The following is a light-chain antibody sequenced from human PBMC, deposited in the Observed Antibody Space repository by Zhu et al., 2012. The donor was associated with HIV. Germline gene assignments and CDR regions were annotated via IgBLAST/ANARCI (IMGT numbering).Light chain of an antibody. CDR1: QSVGSN. CDR3: QLRDDWSWT. V-gene: IGKV3-11*01. CDR2: DAS. Sequence: EIVLTQSPATLSLSPGEGATLSCRASQSVGSNLAWYQQKPGQAPRLFIYDASNRASGTPARFTGSGSGTDFTLTISSLEPEDFAIYYCQLRDDWSWTFGQGTKVEIK. J-gene: IGKJ1*01.